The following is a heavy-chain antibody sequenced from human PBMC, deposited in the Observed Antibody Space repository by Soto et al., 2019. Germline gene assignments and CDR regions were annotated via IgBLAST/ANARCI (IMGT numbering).Heavy chain of an antibody. CDR3: ARDPYDYSNTEYFQH. V-gene: IGHV1-18*01. CDR1: GYTFTSYG. CDR2: ISAYNGNT. J-gene: IGHJ1*01. Sequence: ASVKVSCKASGYTFTSYGISWVRQAPGQGLEWMGWISAYNGNTNYAQKLQGRVTMTTDTSTSTAYMELRSLRSDDTAVYYCARDPYDYSNTEYFQHWGQGTLVTVSS. D-gene: IGHD4-4*01.